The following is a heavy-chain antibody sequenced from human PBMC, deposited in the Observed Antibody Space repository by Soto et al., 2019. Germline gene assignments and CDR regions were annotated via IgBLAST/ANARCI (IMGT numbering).Heavy chain of an antibody. CDR1: GGSISSYY. V-gene: IGHV4-59*01. J-gene: IGHJ6*02. CDR2: IYYSGST. CDR3: ASDRRSSSSNRYYGMDV. D-gene: IGHD6-6*01. Sequence: PSETLSLTCTVSGGSISSYYWSWIRQPPGKGLEWIGYIYYSGSTNYNPSLKSRVTISVDTSKNQFSLKLSSVTAADTAVYYCASDRRSSSSNRYYGMDVWGQGTTVTVSS.